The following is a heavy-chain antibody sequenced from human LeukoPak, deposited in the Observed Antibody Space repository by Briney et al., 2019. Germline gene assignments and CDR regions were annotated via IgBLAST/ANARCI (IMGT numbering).Heavy chain of an antibody. J-gene: IGHJ4*02. D-gene: IGHD3-10*01. V-gene: IGHV4-59*08. Sequence: SETLCLTCTVSGGSISGYYWSWIRQSPGKGLEWIAYIYNSGSTNYNPSLQSRVTISVDTSKNQFSLNLSSVTAADTAVYYCARYGSGTYPRFDYWGQGTLVTVSS. CDR1: GGSISGYY. CDR2: IYNSGST. CDR3: ARYGSGTYPRFDY.